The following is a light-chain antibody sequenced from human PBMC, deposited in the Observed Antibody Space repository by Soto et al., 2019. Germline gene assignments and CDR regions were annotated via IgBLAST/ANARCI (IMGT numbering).Light chain of an antibody. CDR2: FGS. CDR3: MQALQSLT. V-gene: IGKV2-28*01. Sequence: EIVMTHSPLTLPVTPGEPASISCRSSQSLLYNNTYNYLDWYVQKPGQSPQLLIYFGSNRAPGVPDRFSGSGSGTDFTLKINRVAAEDVGTYYCMQALQSLTFGQGTRLEIK. J-gene: IGKJ5*01. CDR1: QSLLYNNTYNY.